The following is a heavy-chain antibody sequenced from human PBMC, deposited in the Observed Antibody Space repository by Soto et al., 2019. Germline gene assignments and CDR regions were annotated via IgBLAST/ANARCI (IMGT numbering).Heavy chain of an antibody. Sequence: SSETLSLTCTVSGGSISSYYWSWIRQPPGKGLEWIGYIYYSGSTNYNPSLKSRVTISVDTSKNQFSLKLSSVTAADTAVYYCARVAEHSYGYGYYYYYYMDVWGKGTTVTVSS. CDR3: ARVAEHSYGYGYYYYYYMDV. D-gene: IGHD5-18*01. CDR1: GGSISSYY. J-gene: IGHJ6*03. CDR2: IYYSGST. V-gene: IGHV4-59*01.